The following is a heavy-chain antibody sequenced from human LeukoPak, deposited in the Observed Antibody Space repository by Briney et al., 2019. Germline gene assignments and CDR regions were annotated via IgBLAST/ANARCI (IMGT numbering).Heavy chain of an antibody. CDR2: IILIFGTA. J-gene: IGHJ3*02. CDR1: GGTFSSYA. D-gene: IGHD4/OR15-4a*01. Sequence: ASVKVSCKASGGTFSSYAISWVRQAPGQGLEWMGGIILIFGTANYAQKFQGRVTITADKSTSTAYMELSSLRSEDTAVYYCARGLTLYAFDIWGQGTMVTVSS. CDR3: ARGLTLYAFDI. V-gene: IGHV1-69*06.